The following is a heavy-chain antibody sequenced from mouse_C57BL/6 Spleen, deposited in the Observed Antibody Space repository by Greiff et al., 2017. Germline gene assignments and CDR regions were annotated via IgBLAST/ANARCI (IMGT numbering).Heavy chain of an antibody. CDR1: GFTFSSYA. V-gene: IGHV5-9-1*02. D-gene: IGHD4-1*01. CDR3: TRDPNWDGAMDY. Sequence: EVKVVESGEGLVKPGGSLKLSCAASGFTFSSYAMSWVRQTPEKRLEWVAYISSGGDYIYYADTVKGRFTISRDNARNTLYLQMSSLKSEDTAMYYCTRDPNWDGAMDYWGQGTSVTVSS. J-gene: IGHJ4*01. CDR2: ISSGGDYI.